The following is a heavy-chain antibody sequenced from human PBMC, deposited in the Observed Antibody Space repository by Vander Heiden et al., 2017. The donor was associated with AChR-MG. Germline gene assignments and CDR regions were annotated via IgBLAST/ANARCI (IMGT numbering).Heavy chain of an antibody. Sequence: QVQLVESGGGVVQPGRSLRRSCAASRFTFSGYAMHWVRQAPGKGLEWVAVISYDGSNKYYADSVKGRFTISRDNSKNTLYLQMNSLRAEDTAVYYCARAPGGAGPDAFDIWGQGTMVTVSS. J-gene: IGHJ3*02. CDR3: ARAPGGAGPDAFDI. CDR1: RFTFSGYA. D-gene: IGHD3-16*01. V-gene: IGHV3-30-3*01. CDR2: ISYDGSNK.